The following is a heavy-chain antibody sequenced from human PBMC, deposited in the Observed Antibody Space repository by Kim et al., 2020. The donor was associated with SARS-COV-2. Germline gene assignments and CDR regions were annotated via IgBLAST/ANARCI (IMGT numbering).Heavy chain of an antibody. J-gene: IGHJ4*02. Sequence: SETLSLTCTVSGGSISSSSYYWGWIRQPPGKGLEWIGSIYYSGSTYYNPSLKSRVTISVDTSKNQFSLKLSSVTAADTAVYYCARRYSSGWGPGYYFDYWGQGTLVTVSS. CDR1: GGSISSSSYY. CDR2: IYYSGST. D-gene: IGHD6-19*01. V-gene: IGHV4-39*01. CDR3: ARRYSSGWGPGYYFDY.